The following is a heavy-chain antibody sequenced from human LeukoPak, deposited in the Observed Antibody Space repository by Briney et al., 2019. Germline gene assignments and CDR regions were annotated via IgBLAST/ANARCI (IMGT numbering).Heavy chain of an antibody. V-gene: IGHV3-21*01. CDR1: GFTFSSYS. J-gene: IGHJ4*02. CDR2: ISSSSYI. CDR3: ARDPGGNYDFWSGFYSGDDY. D-gene: IGHD3-3*01. Sequence: PGGSLRLSCAASGFTFSSYSMSWVRQAPGKGLEWVSSISSSSYIYYADSVKGRFTISRDNAKNSLYLQMNSLRGEDTAVYYCARDPGGNYDFWSGFYSGDDYWGQGTLVTVSS.